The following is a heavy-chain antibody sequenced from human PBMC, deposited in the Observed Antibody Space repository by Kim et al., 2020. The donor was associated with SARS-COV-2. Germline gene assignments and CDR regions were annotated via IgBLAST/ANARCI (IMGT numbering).Heavy chain of an antibody. D-gene: IGHD3-10*01. J-gene: IGHJ6*02. CDR3: ARDRWGFGELFHYYYGMDV. CDR2: IYYSGST. Sequence: SETLSLTCTVSGGSISSYYWSWIRQPPGKGLEWIGYIYYSGSTNYNPSLKSRVTISVDTSKNQFSLKLSSVTAADTAVYYCARDRWGFGELFHYYYGMDVWGQGTTVTVSS. CDR1: GGSISSYY. V-gene: IGHV4-59*01.